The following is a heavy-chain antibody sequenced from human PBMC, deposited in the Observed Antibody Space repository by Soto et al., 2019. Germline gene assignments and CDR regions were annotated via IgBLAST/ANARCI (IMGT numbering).Heavy chain of an antibody. V-gene: IGHV1-18*01. D-gene: IGHD3-22*01. CDR3: ARVRVYYYDSSGSMGHAFDI. CDR1: GYTFTSYG. Sequence: QVQLVQSGAEVKKPGASVKVSCKASGYTFTSYGISWVRQAPGQGLEWMGWISAYNGNTNYAQKLQGRVTMTTDTSTSTAYMELRSLRSVDTAVYYCARVRVYYYDSSGSMGHAFDIRGQGTMVTVSS. CDR2: ISAYNGNT. J-gene: IGHJ3*02.